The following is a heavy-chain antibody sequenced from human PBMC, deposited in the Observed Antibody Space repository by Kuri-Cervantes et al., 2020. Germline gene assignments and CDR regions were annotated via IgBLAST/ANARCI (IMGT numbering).Heavy chain of an antibody. CDR1: GFTVSSNY. D-gene: IGHD3-10*01. CDR3: ARDGYYGSGSYFGVGS. J-gene: IGHJ4*02. Sequence: GESLKISCAASGFTVSSNYMSWVRQAPGKGLEWVSAISGSGGSTYYADSVKGRFTISRDNSKNTLYLQMNSLRAEDTAVYYCARDGYYGSGSYFGVGSWGQGTLVTVSS. CDR2: ISGSGGST. V-gene: IGHV3-23*01.